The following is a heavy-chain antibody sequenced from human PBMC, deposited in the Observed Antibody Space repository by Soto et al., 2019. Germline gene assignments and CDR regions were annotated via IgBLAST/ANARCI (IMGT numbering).Heavy chain of an antibody. D-gene: IGHD1-1*01. V-gene: IGHV4-59*01. Sequence: PSETLSLTCTVSGGSISSYYWSWIRQPPGKGLEWIGYIYYSGSTNYNPSLKSRVTISVDTSKNQFSLKLGSVTAADTAVYYCARIGNRGRQIYGMDVWGQGTTVTVSS. J-gene: IGHJ6*02. CDR2: IYYSGST. CDR1: GGSISSYY. CDR3: ARIGNRGRQIYGMDV.